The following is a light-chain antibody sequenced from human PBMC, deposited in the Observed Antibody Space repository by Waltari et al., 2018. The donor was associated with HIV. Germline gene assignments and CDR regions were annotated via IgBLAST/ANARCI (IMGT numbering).Light chain of an antibody. CDR3: QSYDSSLSGGV. Sequence: QSVLTQPPSVSGAPGQRVTISCTGSSSNIGAGYDVHWYQQLPGTAPKLLMYGNNNRPSGVPDRFSGSKSGTADSLAITGLQAEDEADYYCQSYDSSLSGGVFGTGTKVSVL. V-gene: IGLV1-40*01. CDR1: SSNIGAGYD. J-gene: IGLJ1*01. CDR2: GNN.